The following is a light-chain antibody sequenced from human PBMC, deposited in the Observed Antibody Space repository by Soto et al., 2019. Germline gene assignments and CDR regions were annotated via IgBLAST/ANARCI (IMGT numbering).Light chain of an antibody. CDR2: AAS. CDR3: QQSYSTPYT. V-gene: IGKV1-39*01. Sequence: DIQMPQSPSSLSASVGDRVTITCRASQSISSYLNWYQQKPGKAPKLLIYAASSLQSGVPSRFSGSRSGTDFTLTISSLQPEDFATYYCQQSYSTPYTFGQGTKLKIK. CDR1: QSISSY. J-gene: IGKJ2*01.